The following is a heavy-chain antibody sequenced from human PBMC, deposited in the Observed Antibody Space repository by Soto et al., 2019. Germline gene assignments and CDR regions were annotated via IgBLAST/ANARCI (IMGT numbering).Heavy chain of an antibody. CDR2: IRGKAYGGTT. Sequence: GGALRLSCTASVFTVGDYAMSWFRQAPGKGLEWAGFIRGKAYGGTTEYAASVKGRFTISRDDSKSIAYLQMNSLKTEDTAVYYCTRDLAGSWYLAFDYWGQGTLVTVSS. CDR3: TRDLAGSWYLAFDY. J-gene: IGHJ4*02. V-gene: IGHV3-49*03. CDR1: VFTVGDYA. D-gene: IGHD6-13*01.